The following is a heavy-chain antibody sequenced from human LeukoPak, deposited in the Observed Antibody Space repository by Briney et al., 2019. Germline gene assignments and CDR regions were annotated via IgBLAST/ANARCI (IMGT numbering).Heavy chain of an antibody. CDR3: ARETSGSNFDS. Sequence: GGSLRLSCAASGFVFSSYWMHWVRQAPGKGLVWVSRVNSDGGMTSYADSVKGRFTVSRDNAKNTLYLQVTSLRAEDTAMYYCARETSGSNFDSWGQGSLVTVFS. CDR2: VNSDGGMT. J-gene: IGHJ4*02. D-gene: IGHD1-7*01. V-gene: IGHV3-74*01. CDR1: GFVFSSYW.